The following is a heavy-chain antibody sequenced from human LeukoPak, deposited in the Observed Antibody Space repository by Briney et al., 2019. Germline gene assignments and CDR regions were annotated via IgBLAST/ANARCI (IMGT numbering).Heavy chain of an antibody. CDR1: GFTFSDYY. Sequence: PGGSLRLSCAATGFTFSDYYMSWLRQAPGKGLEWISYISSSGSADYYADSVQGRFTVSRDNAKSSLYLQMNSLRAEDTAVYYCARTQNYYDLWSGMNWGQGTLVTVSS. CDR2: ISSSGSAD. J-gene: IGHJ4*02. CDR3: ARTQNYYDLWSGMN. V-gene: IGHV3-11*04. D-gene: IGHD3-3*01.